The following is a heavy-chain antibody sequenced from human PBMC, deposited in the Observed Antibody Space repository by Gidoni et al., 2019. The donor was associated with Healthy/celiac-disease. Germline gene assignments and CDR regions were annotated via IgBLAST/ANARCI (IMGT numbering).Heavy chain of an antibody. J-gene: IGHJ6*02. V-gene: IGHV1-69*01. CDR3: ATGLYCSGGSCYYARFGMDV. Sequence: QVQLVQSGAEVKKPGSSVKISCKASGGPVSSYAISWVRQAPGQGLEWMGGIIPIFGTANYAQKFQGRVTITADESTSTAYMELSSLRSEDTAVYYCATGLYCSGGSCYYARFGMDVWGQGTTVTVSS. CDR1: GGPVSSYA. CDR2: IIPIFGTA. D-gene: IGHD2-15*01.